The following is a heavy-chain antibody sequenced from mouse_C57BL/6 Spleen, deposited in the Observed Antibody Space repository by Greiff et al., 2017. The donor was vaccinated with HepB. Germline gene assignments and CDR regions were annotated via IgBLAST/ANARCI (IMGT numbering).Heavy chain of an antibody. D-gene: IGHD2-4*01. J-gene: IGHJ2*01. CDR2: ISSGSSTI. Sequence: EVQLQQSGGGLVKPGGSLKLSCAASGFTFSDYGMHWVRQAPEKGLEWVAYISSGSSTIYYADTVKGRFTISRDNAKNTLFLQMTSLRSEDTAMYYCARQGAYDYDGVDYWGQGTTLTVSS. CDR3: ARQGAYDYDGVDY. V-gene: IGHV5-17*01. CDR1: GFTFSDYG.